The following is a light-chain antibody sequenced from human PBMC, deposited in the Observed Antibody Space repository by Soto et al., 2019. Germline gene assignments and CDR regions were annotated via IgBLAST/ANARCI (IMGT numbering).Light chain of an antibody. V-gene: IGLV1-44*01. CDR1: SSNIGSNT. CDR3: ATWDDSLNGPV. CDR2: NNN. Sequence: QSVLTQPPSASGTPGQRVTISCSGSSSNIGSNTVNWYQQLPGAAPNLLIYNNNQRPSAVPDRFSGSKSGTSASLAISGLQSEDEADYYCATWDDSLNGPVFGGGTKLTVL. J-gene: IGLJ3*02.